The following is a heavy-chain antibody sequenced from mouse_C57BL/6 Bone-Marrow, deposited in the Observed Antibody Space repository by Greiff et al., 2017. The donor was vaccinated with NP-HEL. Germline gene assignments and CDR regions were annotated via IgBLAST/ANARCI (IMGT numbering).Heavy chain of an antibody. V-gene: IGHV1-69*01. CDR3: ARSYDGTTWGFAY. CDR1: GYTFTSYW. J-gene: IGHJ3*01. Sequence: QVQLKQPGAELVMPGASVKLSCKASGYTFTSYWMHWVKQRPGQGLEWIGEIDPSDSYTNYNQKFKGKSTLTVAKSSSTAYMQLSSRTSEDSAVYYCARSYDGTTWGFAYWGQGTLVTVSA. CDR2: IDPSDSYT. D-gene: IGHD2-3*01.